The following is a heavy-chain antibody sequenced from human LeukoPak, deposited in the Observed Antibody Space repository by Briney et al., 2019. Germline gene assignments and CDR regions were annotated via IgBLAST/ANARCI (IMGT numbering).Heavy chain of an antibody. V-gene: IGHV1-2*02. CDR2: MNPNSGNT. CDR1: GYTFTSNY. CDR3: AREGPSYYDILPGYYFDY. J-gene: IGHJ4*02. D-gene: IGHD3-9*01. Sequence: ASVKVSCKAFGYTFTSNYMHWVRQATGQGLEWMGWMNPNSGNTGYAQKFQGRVTMTRDTSISTAYMELSRLRSDDTAVYYCAREGPSYYDILPGYYFDYWGQGTLVTVSS.